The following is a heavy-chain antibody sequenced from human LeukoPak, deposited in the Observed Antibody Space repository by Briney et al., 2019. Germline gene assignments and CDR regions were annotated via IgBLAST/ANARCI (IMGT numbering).Heavy chain of an antibody. D-gene: IGHD6-13*01. CDR3: ARDRLAASWYAFDY. V-gene: IGHV1-46*01. CDR2: VNPSAGGT. Sequence: ASVKVSCKASGSTFTSYYIHWVRQAPGQGLEWMGIVNPSAGGTSYAQKFQGRVTMTRDTSTSSVYMELSSLRSEDTAVYYCARDRLAASWYAFDYWGQGTLVTVSS. CDR1: GSTFTSYY. J-gene: IGHJ4*02.